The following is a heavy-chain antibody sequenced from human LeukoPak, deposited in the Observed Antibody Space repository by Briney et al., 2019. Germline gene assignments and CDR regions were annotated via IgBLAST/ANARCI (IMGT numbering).Heavy chain of an antibody. Sequence: SETLSLTFTVSGGSISSGSYYWSWIRQPAGKGLEWIGRIYTSGSTNYNPSLKSRVTISVDTSKNQFSLKLSSVTAADTAVYYCAGNYYGSGSYYSEDRYWGQGTLVTVSS. CDR3: AGNYYGSGSYYSEDRY. CDR2: IYTSGST. J-gene: IGHJ4*02. V-gene: IGHV4-61*02. CDR1: GGSISSGSYY. D-gene: IGHD3-10*01.